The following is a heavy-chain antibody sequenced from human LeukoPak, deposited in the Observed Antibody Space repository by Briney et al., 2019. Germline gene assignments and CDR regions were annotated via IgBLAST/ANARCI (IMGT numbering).Heavy chain of an antibody. D-gene: IGHD6-13*01. Sequence: GGSLRLSCAASGFTFSSYGMHWVRQAPGKGLEWVAFTRYDGSNKYYADSVKGRFTISRDNSKNTLYLQMNSLRAEDTAVYYCAKDGGSSWSYYYYYYMDVWGKGTTVTISS. J-gene: IGHJ6*03. CDR3: AKDGGSSWSYYYYYYMDV. V-gene: IGHV3-30*02. CDR2: TRYDGSNK. CDR1: GFTFSSYG.